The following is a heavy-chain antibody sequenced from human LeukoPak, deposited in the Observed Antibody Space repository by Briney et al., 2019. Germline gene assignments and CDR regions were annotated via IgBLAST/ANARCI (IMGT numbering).Heavy chain of an antibody. J-gene: IGHJ4*02. Sequence: GGSLRLSCAASGFIFSDYCMSWVRQAPGKGLEWVADIKQDGSEKYYVDSVKGRFTISRDNTKNSLYLQMNSLRAEDTAVYYCVRWPDRRRLDYWGQGTLVTVSS. CDR1: GFIFSDYC. V-gene: IGHV3-7*01. CDR2: IKQDGSEK. CDR3: VRWPDRRRLDY. D-gene: IGHD1-1*01.